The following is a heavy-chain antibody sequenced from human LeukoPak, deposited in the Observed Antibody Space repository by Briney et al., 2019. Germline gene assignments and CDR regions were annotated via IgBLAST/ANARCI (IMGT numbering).Heavy chain of an antibody. J-gene: IGHJ5*02. V-gene: IGHV4-61*02. CDR1: GGSISSGSYY. CDR3: ARGPSPRGWFDP. CDR2: MYTSGST. Sequence: SETLSLTCTASGGSISSGSYYWSWIRQPAGKGLEWIGRMYTSGSTNYNPSLKSRVTISVDTSKNQFSLKLSSVTAADTAVYYCARGPSPRGWFDPWGQGTLVTVSS.